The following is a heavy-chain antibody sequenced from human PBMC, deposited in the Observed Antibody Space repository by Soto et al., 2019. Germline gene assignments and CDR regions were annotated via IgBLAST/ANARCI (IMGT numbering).Heavy chain of an antibody. CDR2: ISQTGAYT. J-gene: IGHJ4*02. Sequence: GGSLRLSCAAYGFTFSDYYISWVRQAPGRGLEWLSYISQTGAYTNYADSVRGRFTISRDNAKNSLYLQMNSLRAEDTAVYYCTSAERGKTGVRVWGQGTLVTVSS. CDR1: GFTFSDYY. CDR3: TSAERGKTGVRV. V-gene: IGHV3-11*06. D-gene: IGHD1-1*01.